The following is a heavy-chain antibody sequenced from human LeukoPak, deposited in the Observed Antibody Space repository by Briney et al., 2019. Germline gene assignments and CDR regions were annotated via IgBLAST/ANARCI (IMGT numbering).Heavy chain of an antibody. V-gene: IGHV3-7*01. J-gene: IGHJ5*02. CDR3: ARLVYSSSSERLDP. CDR2: IKQDGGDK. D-gene: IGHD6-6*01. CDR1: GFTFSKYW. Sequence: GGSLRLSCAASGFTFSKYWMTWVRQAPGKGLEWVANIKQDGGDKYYVDSVRGRFTISRDNAKNSLYLQINNLRAEDTAVYFCARLVYSSSSERLDPWGQGTLLTVSS.